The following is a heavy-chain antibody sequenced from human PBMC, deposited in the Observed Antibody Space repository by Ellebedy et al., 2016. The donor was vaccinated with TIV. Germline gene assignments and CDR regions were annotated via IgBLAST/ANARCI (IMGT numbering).Heavy chain of an antibody. CDR1: GDSIKSYC. CDR3: ARGPYSSGGYTIHD. CDR2: ICGRGIT. D-gene: IGHD6-25*01. V-gene: IGHV4-4*07. Sequence: MPSETLSLTCTVPGDSIKSYCWSWVRQPAGKGLEWIGRICGRGITNYNPYLKSRVTMSLDTAKNQLSLDLSSVTAADTAIYNRARGPYSSGGYTIHDWGQGTSVTVSS. J-gene: IGHJ6*02.